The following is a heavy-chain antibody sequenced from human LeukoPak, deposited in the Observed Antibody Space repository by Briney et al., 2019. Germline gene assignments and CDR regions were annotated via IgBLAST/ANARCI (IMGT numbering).Heavy chain of an antibody. CDR3: AKAGGRREQGDNYFDY. V-gene: IGHV3-21*04. CDR1: GFTFSTCS. CDR2: ISGSSYHI. J-gene: IGHJ4*02. D-gene: IGHD1/OR15-1a*01. Sequence: GGSLRLSCAASGFTFSTCSMKWVRQAPGKALEWVSSISGSSYHIYYADSVKGRFTISRDNAKNTLYLQMNSLRAEDTAVYYCAKAGGRREQGDNYFDYWGQGTLVTVSS.